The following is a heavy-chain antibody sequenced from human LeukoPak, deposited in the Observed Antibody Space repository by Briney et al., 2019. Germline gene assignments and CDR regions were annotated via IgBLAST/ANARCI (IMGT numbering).Heavy chain of an antibody. Sequence: SETLSLTCTVSGYSISNGYYWGWVRQPPGKGLEWIGEIYHSGITNYNPSLKSRVTISVDKSKNQFSLKLSSVTAADTAVYYCARWYYDSSGYYYDYWGQGTLVTVSS. CDR3: ARWYYDSSGYYYDY. V-gene: IGHV4-38-2*02. J-gene: IGHJ4*02. D-gene: IGHD3-22*01. CDR1: GYSISNGYY. CDR2: IYHSGIT.